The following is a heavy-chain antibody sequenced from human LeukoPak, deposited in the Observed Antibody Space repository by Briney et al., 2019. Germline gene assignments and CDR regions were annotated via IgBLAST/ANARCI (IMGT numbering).Heavy chain of an antibody. V-gene: IGHV4-59*12. D-gene: IGHD3-10*01. CDR3: ARDRRGGQIR. CDR1: GGSISSYY. CDR2: IYYSGST. Sequence: SETLSLTCTVSGGSISSYYWSWLRQPPGKGLEWIGYIYYSGSTNYNPSLKSRVTISVDTSKNQFSLKLSSVTAADTAVYYWARDRRGGQIRWGQGTLVTVSS. J-gene: IGHJ4*02.